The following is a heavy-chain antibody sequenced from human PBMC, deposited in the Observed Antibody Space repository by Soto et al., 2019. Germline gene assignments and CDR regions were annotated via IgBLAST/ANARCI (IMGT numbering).Heavy chain of an antibody. D-gene: IGHD2-21*01. Sequence: SETLSLTCSVSGAAHNSGNYYWSWIRQVPGKGLEWIGHIYVTGAVDYNPSLRDRITISQDTSERQFSLNLRLVTAADTAVYYCARLRIATNNYKWFDPWGQGTLVTVSS. V-gene: IGHV4-31*03. J-gene: IGHJ5*02. CDR2: IYVTGAV. CDR3: ARLRIATNNYKWFDP. CDR1: GAAHNSGNYY.